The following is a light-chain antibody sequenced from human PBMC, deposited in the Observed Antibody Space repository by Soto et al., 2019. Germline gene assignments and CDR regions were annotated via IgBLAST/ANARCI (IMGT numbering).Light chain of an antibody. CDR3: LLCYGGELRV. CDR1: KGAVTSGYY. V-gene: IGLV7-43*01. J-gene: IGLJ3*02. CDR2: STN. Sequence: QAVVTQEPSLTVAPGERVTLTCATSKGAVTSGYYPNWFQQKPGRAPRALIYSTNNKYSWTPARFSGSRLGGKAALTLSGVQPEDEADCYCLLCYGGELRVFGGGTKVTVL.